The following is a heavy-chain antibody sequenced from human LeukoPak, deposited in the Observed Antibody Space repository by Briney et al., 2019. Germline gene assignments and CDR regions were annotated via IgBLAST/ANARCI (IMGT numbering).Heavy chain of an antibody. CDR2: IKQDGSEK. V-gene: IGHV3-7*01. J-gene: IGHJ4*02. D-gene: IGHD3-22*01. CDR1: GFTFSSNW. CDR3: ARDKYYYDSSGYYGTNGGFDY. Sequence: GGSLRLSCAASGFTFSSNWMSWGRQAPGKGPEWVANIKQDGSEKYYVDSVKGRFTISRDNAKNSLYLQMNSLRAEDTAVYYCARDKYYYDSSGYYGTNGGFDYCGQGTLVTVSS.